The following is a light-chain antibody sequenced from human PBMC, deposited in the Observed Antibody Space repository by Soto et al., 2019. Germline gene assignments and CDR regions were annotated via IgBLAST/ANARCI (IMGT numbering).Light chain of an antibody. CDR3: QQYNDWPLT. J-gene: IGKJ4*01. CDR1: QSVRSN. Sequence: EIVMTQSPATLSVSPGERATLACRASQSVRSNLAWYQQKPGQAPRLLIYGASTRATAIPARFSGSGSGTEFTLTISSLQSEDFAVYYCQQYNDWPLTFGGRTKVEIK. V-gene: IGKV3-15*01. CDR2: GAS.